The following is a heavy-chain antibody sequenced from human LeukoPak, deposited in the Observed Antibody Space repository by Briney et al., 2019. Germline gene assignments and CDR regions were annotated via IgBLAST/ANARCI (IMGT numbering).Heavy chain of an antibody. Sequence: GGSLRLSCAVSGFTFSSYAMTWVRQAPGKGLEWVSAISGSGVNTYYADSVKGRFTISRDNSKNTLYLQMNSLRAEDTAVYYCAIGGYSSSWYPLDYWGQGTLVTVSS. CDR2: ISGSGVNT. CDR1: GFTFSSYA. D-gene: IGHD6-13*01. V-gene: IGHV3-23*01. CDR3: AIGGYSSSWYPLDY. J-gene: IGHJ4*02.